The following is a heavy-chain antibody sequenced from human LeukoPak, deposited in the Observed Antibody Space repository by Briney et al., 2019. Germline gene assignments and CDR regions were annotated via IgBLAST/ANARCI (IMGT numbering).Heavy chain of an antibody. V-gene: IGHV3-23*01. CDR2: ISGSGGST. CDR1: GFTFSSYA. J-gene: IGHJ5*02. CDR3: ANGRYDTTGDP. Sequence: GGSLRLSCAASGFTFSSYAMCWVRQAPGKGLEWVSAISGSGGSTYYADSVKGRFTISRDNSKNTLYLQMNSLRAEDTAVYYCANGRYDTTGDPWGQGTLVTVSS. D-gene: IGHD3-22*01.